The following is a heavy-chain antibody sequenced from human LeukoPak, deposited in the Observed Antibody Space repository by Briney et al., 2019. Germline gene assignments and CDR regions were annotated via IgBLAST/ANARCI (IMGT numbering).Heavy chain of an antibody. CDR1: GFTFSSYA. J-gene: IGHJ4*02. V-gene: IGHV3-23*01. CDR2: ISGSGGST. D-gene: IGHD3-10*01. CDR3: SKDFGGCYQPPLFDY. Sequence: GGSLRLSCAASGFTFSSYAMSWVRQAPGKGLEWVSAISGSGGSTYYADSVKGRFTISRDNSKNTLYLQMNSLRAEDTAVYYWSKDFGGCYQPPLFDYWGQGTLVTVSS.